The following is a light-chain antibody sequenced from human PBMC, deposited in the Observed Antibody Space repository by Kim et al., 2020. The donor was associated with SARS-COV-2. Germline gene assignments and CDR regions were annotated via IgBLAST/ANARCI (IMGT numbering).Light chain of an antibody. Sequence: QSVLAQPSSVSGAPGQKVSISCTGSSSNIGAGYDVHWYKQLPGTAPKVFIYRDVKRPSGVPDRFSGSRSGPSASLVISGLQVDDEGDYYCQSYDTRVSGSVFGGGTKVTVL. CDR3: QSYDTRVSGSV. V-gene: IGLV1-40*01. CDR2: RDV. CDR1: SSNIGAGYD. J-gene: IGLJ3*02.